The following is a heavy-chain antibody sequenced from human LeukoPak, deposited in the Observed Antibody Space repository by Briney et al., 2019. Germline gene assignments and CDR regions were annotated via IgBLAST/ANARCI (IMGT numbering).Heavy chain of an antibody. Sequence: PGGSLRLSCAAPGFIFSSYAMDWVRQAPGKGLEWVSGISGSGGRTHYADSVKGRFTILRDNSKNTLYLQMNSLRAEDTAVYYCAKEDGPQTWLVEGSFDYWSQGTLVTVSS. CDR2: ISGSGGRT. V-gene: IGHV3-23*01. CDR3: AKEDGPQTWLVEGSFDY. D-gene: IGHD6-19*01. J-gene: IGHJ4*02. CDR1: GFIFSSYA.